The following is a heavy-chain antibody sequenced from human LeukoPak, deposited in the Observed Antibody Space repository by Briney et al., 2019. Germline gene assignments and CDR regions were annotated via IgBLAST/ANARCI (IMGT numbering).Heavy chain of an antibody. V-gene: IGHV3-15*01. J-gene: IGHJ4*02. Sequence: GGSLRLSCAASGCSFKDAWMSWVRQAPGKGLERVGRIKSTTDGVTTNYAAPVKGRFTISRDDSGNTLYLQLNSLKTEDTALYYCTRIRGYSAYDFNYWGQGTLVTVSS. D-gene: IGHD5-12*01. CDR2: IKSTTDGVTT. CDR1: GCSFKDAW. CDR3: TRIRGYSAYDFNY.